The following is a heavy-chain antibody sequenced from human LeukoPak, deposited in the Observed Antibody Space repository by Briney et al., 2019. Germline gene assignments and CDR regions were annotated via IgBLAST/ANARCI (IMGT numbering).Heavy chain of an antibody. CDR3: ARVLAVAGTGAFDM. V-gene: IGHV3-74*01. CDR2: INSDGSST. D-gene: IGHD6-19*01. CDR1: GFTFSSHW. J-gene: IGHJ3*02. Sequence: PGGSLRLSCAASGFTFSSHWMHWVRQAPGKGLVWVSRINSDGSSTTYADSMKGRFTISRDNAKNTLYLQMNSLRAEDTPVYYCARVLAVAGTGAFDMWGQGTMVTVSS.